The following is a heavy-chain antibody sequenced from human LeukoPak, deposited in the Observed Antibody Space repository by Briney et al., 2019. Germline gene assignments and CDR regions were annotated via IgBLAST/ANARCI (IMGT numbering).Heavy chain of an antibody. Sequence: SVKVSCKASGFTFSISAVQWVRQARGQRLEWIGWIVVGSGNTNYAQKFQGRVTITADKSTSTAYMELSSLRSEDTAVYYCARGYSGYDWYYYYYMDVWGKGTTVTVSS. CDR2: IVVGSGNT. CDR1: GFTFSISA. CDR3: ARGYSGYDWYYYYYMDV. J-gene: IGHJ6*03. D-gene: IGHD5-12*01. V-gene: IGHV1-58*01.